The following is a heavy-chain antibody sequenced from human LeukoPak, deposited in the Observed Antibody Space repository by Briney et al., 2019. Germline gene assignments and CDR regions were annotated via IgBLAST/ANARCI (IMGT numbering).Heavy chain of an antibody. J-gene: IGHJ4*02. V-gene: IGHV1-69*02. CDR1: GGTFSSYT. Sequence: ASVKVSCKASGGTFSSYTISWVRQAPGQGLEWMGRIIPILGIANHAQKFQGRVTITADKSTGTAYMELSSLRSEDTAVYYCARRTGSGSLYYWGQGTLVTVSS. CDR2: IIPILGIA. CDR3: ARRTGSGSLYY. D-gene: IGHD3-10*01.